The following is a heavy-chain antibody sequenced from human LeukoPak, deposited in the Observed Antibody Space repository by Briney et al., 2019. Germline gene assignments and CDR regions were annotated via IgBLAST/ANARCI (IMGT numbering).Heavy chain of an antibody. CDR2: INHSGST. Sequence: SETLSLTCAVYGGSFSGYYWSWIRQPPGKGLEWIGEINHSGSTNYNPSPKSRVTISVDRSKNQFSLKLSSVTAADTAVYYCARGTRITMIVVIKKGAFDIWGQGTMVTVSS. CDR3: ARGTRITMIVVIKKGAFDI. J-gene: IGHJ3*02. V-gene: IGHV4-34*01. CDR1: GGSFSGYY. D-gene: IGHD3-22*01.